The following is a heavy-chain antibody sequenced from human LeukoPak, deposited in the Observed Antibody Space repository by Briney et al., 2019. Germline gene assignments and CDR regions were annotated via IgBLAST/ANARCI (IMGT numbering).Heavy chain of an antibody. J-gene: IGHJ4*02. CDR3: ARDQSKTVVPAAN. V-gene: IGHV1-2*02. CDR1: GYTFTGYY. CDR2: INPNSGGT. D-gene: IGHD2-2*01. Sequence: ASVKVSCKASGYTFTGYYMHWVRQAPGQGLEWMGWINPNSGGTNYAQKFQGRVTMTRDTSISTAYMELSRLRSDDTAVYYCARDQSKTVVPAANWGQGTLVTVSS.